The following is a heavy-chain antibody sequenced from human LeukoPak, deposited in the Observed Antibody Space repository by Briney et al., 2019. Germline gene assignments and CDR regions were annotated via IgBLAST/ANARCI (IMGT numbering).Heavy chain of an antibody. D-gene: IGHD2-21*02. CDR1: GGSISSGDYY. Sequence: SQTLSLTCTVSGGSISSGDYYWSWIRQPPGKGLEWIGYIYYSGSTYYNPSLKSRVTISVDTSKNQFSLKLSSVTAADTAVYYCARDQVVTTGPYYYYYGRDVWGKGTTVTVSS. J-gene: IGHJ6*04. V-gene: IGHV4-30-4*01. CDR3: ARDQVVTTGPYYYYYGRDV. CDR2: IYYSGST.